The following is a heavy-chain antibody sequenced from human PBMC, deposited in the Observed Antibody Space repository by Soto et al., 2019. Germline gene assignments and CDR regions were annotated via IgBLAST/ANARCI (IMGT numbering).Heavy chain of an antibody. V-gene: IGHV1-18*01. Sequence: QVQLVQSGPEVKKPGASVKVSCKASGYTFTSYGISWVRQATGQGLEWMGWISAYNGNTNYAQKLQGRVTMTTDTSTSTAYMGLRSLRSDDTAVYYCARERYADYGSGSPQGFDPWGQGTLVTVSS. CDR2: ISAYNGNT. CDR1: GYTFTSYG. CDR3: ARERYADYGSGSPQGFDP. J-gene: IGHJ5*02. D-gene: IGHD3-10*01.